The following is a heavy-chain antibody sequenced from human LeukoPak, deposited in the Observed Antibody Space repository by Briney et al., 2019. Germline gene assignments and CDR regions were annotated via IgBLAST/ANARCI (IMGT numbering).Heavy chain of an antibody. Sequence: GASVKVSCKAFGYTFTKEAISWVRQAPGQGLEWMGWISAYNGATKYADKFQDRFTMTTDTSTSTAYMELRSLRSDDTAVYYCAREQGAGRNDAFDIWGQGTMVTVSS. CDR1: GYTFTKEA. D-gene: IGHD1-26*01. J-gene: IGHJ3*02. CDR2: ISAYNGAT. CDR3: AREQGAGRNDAFDI. V-gene: IGHV1-18*01.